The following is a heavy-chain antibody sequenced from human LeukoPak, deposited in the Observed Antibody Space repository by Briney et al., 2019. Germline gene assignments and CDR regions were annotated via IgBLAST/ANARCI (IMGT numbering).Heavy chain of an antibody. CDR1: GGSISSSSYY. J-gene: IGHJ4*02. CDR3: ARDHYYFDY. CDR2: FSYSGST. V-gene: IGHV4-39*07. Sequence: SETLSLTCTVSGGSISSSSYYWGWIRQPPGKGLEWIGSFSYSGSTYYNPSLKSRVTISVDTSKNQFSLKLSSVTAADTAVYYCARDHYYFDYWGQGTLVTVSS.